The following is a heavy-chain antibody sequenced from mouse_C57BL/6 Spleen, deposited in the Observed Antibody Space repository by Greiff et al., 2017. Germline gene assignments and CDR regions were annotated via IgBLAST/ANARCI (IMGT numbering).Heavy chain of an antibody. CDR3: ARNDGKAYFAY. CDR1: GYTFTSYW. Sequence: VQLQQPGAELVRPGTSVKLSCKASGYTFTSYWMHWVKQRPGQGLEWIGVIDPSDSYTNYNQKFKGKATLTVDTASSTACLQLSSLSSEDSAVYCCARNDGKAYFAYWGQGTPLTVSA. V-gene: IGHV1-59*01. J-gene: IGHJ2*01. D-gene: IGHD2-3*01. CDR2: IDPSDSYT.